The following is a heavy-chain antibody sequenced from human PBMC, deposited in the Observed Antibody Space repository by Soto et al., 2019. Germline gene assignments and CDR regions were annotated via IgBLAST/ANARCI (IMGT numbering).Heavy chain of an antibody. D-gene: IGHD3-9*01. CDR2: INHSGST. Sequence: SETLSLTCAVYGGSFSGSYWSWIRQPPGKGLEWIGEINHSGSTNYNPSLKSRVTISVDTSKNQFSLKLSSVTAADTAVYYCAREAYYDILTGSPTPDYWGQGTLVTVSS. V-gene: IGHV4-34*01. CDR3: AREAYYDILTGSPTPDY. CDR1: GGSFSGSY. J-gene: IGHJ4*02.